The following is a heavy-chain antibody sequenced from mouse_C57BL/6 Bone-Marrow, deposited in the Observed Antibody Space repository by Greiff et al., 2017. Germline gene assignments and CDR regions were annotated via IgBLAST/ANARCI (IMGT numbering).Heavy chain of an antibody. V-gene: IGHV5-2*01. D-gene: IGHD4-1*01. CDR1: EYEFPSHD. J-gene: IGHJ3*01. Sequence: EVKVVESGGGLVQPGESLKLSCESNEYEFPSHDMSWVRKTPEKRLELVAAINSDGGSTYYPDTMERRFIISRDNTKKTLYLQMSSLRSEDTAWDYCARHGNWDVGAYWGQGTLVTVSA. CDR3: ARHGNWDVGAY. CDR2: INSDGGST.